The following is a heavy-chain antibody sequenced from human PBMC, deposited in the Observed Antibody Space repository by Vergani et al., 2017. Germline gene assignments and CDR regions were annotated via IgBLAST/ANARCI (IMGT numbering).Heavy chain of an antibody. J-gene: IGHJ4*02. Sequence: QVQLQESGPGLVKPSETLSLTCTVSGGSISSYYWSWIRQPPGQGLEWIGYIYYSGSTNYNPSLKSRVTISVDTSKNQFSLKLSSVTAADTAVYYCARDLKGIAAPLWGQGTLVSVSS. V-gene: IGHV4-59*01. CDR1: GGSISSYY. D-gene: IGHD6-13*01. CDR2: IYYSGST. CDR3: ARDLKGIAAPL.